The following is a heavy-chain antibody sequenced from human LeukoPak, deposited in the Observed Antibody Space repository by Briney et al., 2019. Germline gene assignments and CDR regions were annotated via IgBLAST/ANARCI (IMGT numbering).Heavy chain of an antibody. D-gene: IGHD3-22*01. Sequence: SVKVSCKASGGTFSSYAISWVRQAPGQGLEWMGGIIPIFGTANYAQKFQGRVTITADESTSTAYMELSSLRSKDTAVYYCASTSGYPTGWFDPWGQGTLVTGSS. CDR2: IIPIFGTA. V-gene: IGHV1-69*13. CDR3: ASTSGYPTGWFDP. CDR1: GGTFSSYA. J-gene: IGHJ5*02.